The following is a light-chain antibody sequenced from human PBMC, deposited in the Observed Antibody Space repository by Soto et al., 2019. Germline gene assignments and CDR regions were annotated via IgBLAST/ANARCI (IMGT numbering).Light chain of an antibody. V-gene: IGKV4-1*01. J-gene: IGKJ5*01. CDR2: WAS. Sequence: DIVMTQSPDSLAVSLGERATINCKSNQSILYSSNNKNYLAWYQQKPGQPPKLLIYWASTRDSGVPDRFSGSGSGTDFTLTISSLQAEDVAVYYCQQYYSTLPITFGQGTRLEI. CDR3: QQYYSTLPIT. CDR1: QSILYSSNNKNY.